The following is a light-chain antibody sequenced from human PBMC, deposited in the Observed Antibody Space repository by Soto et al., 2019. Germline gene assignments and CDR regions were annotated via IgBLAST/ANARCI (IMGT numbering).Light chain of an antibody. J-gene: IGLJ2*01. CDR3: SSYTSSSTPV. CDR2: EVS. CDR1: SSDVGGYNY. Sequence: QSALTQPASVSGSPGQSITISCTGTSSDVGGYNYVSWYQQHPGKAPKLMIYEVSTRPSGVSNRFSGSMSGNTASLTISGLQAEDEADYYCSSYTSSSTPVFGGGTKVTVL. V-gene: IGLV2-14*01.